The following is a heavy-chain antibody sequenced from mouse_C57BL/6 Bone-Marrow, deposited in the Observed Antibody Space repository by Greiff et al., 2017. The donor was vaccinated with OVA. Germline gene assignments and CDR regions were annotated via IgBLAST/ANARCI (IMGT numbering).Heavy chain of an antibody. J-gene: IGHJ1*03. CDR1: GLTFSSYG. Sequence: EVKLVESGGDLVKPGGSLKLSCAASGLTFSSYGMSWVRQTPDKRLEWVATISSGGRYTYYPDSVKGRFTISRDNAKNTLYLQMSSLKSEDTAMYYCARHSYSYWYFDVWGTGTTVTVAS. CDR2: ISSGGRYT. V-gene: IGHV5-6*01. CDR3: ARHSYSYWYFDV.